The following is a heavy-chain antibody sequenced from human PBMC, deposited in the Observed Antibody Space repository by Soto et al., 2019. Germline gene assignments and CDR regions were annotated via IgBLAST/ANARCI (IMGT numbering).Heavy chain of an antibody. CDR2: IGTAGDT. D-gene: IGHD3-10*01. J-gene: IGHJ6*02. CDR1: GFSFSTYD. CDR3: STWFGTTSYGMDV. V-gene: IGHV3-13*01. Sequence: GGSLRLSCAGSGFSFSTYDMHWVRQATGKGLEWVSSIGTAGDTYYEDSVRGRFTISRENAKNSFYLEMKNLRVGDTAVYYCSTWFGTTSYGMDVWAEGPRS.